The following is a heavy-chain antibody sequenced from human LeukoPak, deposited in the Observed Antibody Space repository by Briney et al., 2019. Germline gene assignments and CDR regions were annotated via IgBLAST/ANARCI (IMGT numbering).Heavy chain of an antibody. D-gene: IGHD6-6*01. V-gene: IGHV3-30*02. CDR1: GFTFSSYG. Sequence: PGGSLRLSCAASGFTFSSYGMHWVRQAPGKGLEWVAFIKYDGSNKHNAESVKGRFTISRDNAKNSLYLQMNSLRAEDTAVYYCARDRREYSSSSTVTTFTSDYWGQGTLVTVSS. CDR3: ARDRREYSSSSTVTTFTSDY. CDR2: IKYDGSNK. J-gene: IGHJ4*02.